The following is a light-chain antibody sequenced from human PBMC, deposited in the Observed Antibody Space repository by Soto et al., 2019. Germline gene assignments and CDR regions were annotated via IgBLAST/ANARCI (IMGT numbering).Light chain of an antibody. CDR1: QNIDTF. CDR2: KAS. CDR3: QQYTTYPLT. J-gene: IGKJ2*01. Sequence: DIQMTQSPSTLSASVGDRVTITCRASQNIDTFLAWYQQKPGKAPIFLIYKASNLQSGVPSRFSGSGSGTEFPLTISSLQPDDFATYYCQQYTTYPLTFGQGTKLEIK. V-gene: IGKV1-5*03.